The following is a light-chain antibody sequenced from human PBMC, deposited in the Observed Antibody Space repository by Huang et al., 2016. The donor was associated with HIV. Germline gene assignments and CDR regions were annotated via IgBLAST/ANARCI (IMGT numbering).Light chain of an antibody. CDR2: EAS. V-gene: IGKV3-11*01. Sequence: EIVLTQSPATLSLSPGDRATLSCRASQSVCVYLACYQQKPGQAPRLLIFEASNRATGIPDRFSGSGSGTDFTLTIDSLQPDDFAIYYCQQRTKWPPVLTFGGGTRVEIK. J-gene: IGKJ4*01. CDR3: QQRTKWPPVLT. CDR1: QSVCVY.